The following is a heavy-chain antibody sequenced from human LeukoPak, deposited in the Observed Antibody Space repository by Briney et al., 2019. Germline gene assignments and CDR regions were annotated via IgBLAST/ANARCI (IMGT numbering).Heavy chain of an antibody. CDR3: AKDLYYYDSSGYLDY. CDR1: GFTFSSYA. D-gene: IGHD3-22*01. Sequence: GGSLRLSCAASGFTFSSYAMSWVRQAPGKGLGWVSAISGSGGSTYYADSVKGRFTISRDNSKNTLYLQMNSLRAEDTAVYYCAKDLYYYDSSGYLDYWGQGTLVTVSS. J-gene: IGHJ4*02. CDR2: ISGSGGST. V-gene: IGHV3-23*01.